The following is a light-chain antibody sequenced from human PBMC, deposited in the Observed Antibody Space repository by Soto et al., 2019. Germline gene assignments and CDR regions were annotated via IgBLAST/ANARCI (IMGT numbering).Light chain of an antibody. CDR3: SSYAGAYVV. V-gene: IGLV2-8*01. CDR2: EVS. Sequence: QSVLTQPPSASGSPGQSVTISCTRTSSDVGDYNYVSWYQQHPGKAPKLMISEVSKRPSGVPERFSGSKSGNTASLTVSGLQAEDEADYYCSSYAGAYVVFGGGTKLTVL. J-gene: IGLJ2*01. CDR1: SSDVGDYNY.